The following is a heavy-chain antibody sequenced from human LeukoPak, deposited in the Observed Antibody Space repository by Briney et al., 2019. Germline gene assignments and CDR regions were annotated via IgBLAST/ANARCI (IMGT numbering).Heavy chain of an antibody. CDR2: ISGGGGST. CDR3: ARDRDGTAYYPLDF. D-gene: IGHD3-22*01. J-gene: IGHJ4*02. V-gene: IGHV3-23*01. Sequence: GGSLRLSCAASGFTFTSYSMNWVRQAPGKGLEWVSTISGGGGSTYYADSVKGRFTISRDNSKNTLYLQVNSLRAEDTAVYYCARDRDGTAYYPLDFRGQGTLVTVSS. CDR1: GFTFTSYS.